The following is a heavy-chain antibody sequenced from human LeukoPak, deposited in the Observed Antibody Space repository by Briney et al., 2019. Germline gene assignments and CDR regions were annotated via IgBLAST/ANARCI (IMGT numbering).Heavy chain of an antibody. D-gene: IGHD6-13*01. V-gene: IGHV3-30*03. J-gene: IGHJ6*02. CDR3: ASSWFYFYYGMNV. CDR1: GFTFSSFG. CDR2: ISYVGSTK. Sequence: QTGGSLRLSCAASGFTFSSFGMHWVRQAPGKGLEWVAVISYVGSTKYYSDSVKGRFTISRDNSKSTLYLQMNSLRTEDTAVYYCASSWFYFYYGMNVWGQGTTVTVSS.